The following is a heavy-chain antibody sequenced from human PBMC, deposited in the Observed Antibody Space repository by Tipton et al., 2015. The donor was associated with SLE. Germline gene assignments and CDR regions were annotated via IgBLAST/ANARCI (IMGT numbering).Heavy chain of an antibody. CDR1: GYNFTNYG. J-gene: IGHJ4*02. CDR3: ARSYYGSRHYYTHADH. V-gene: IGHV1-18*01. CDR2: ISPYNGNT. Sequence: QLVQSGAEVKKPGASVMVSCKASGYNFTNYGISWVRQAPGQGLEWMGWISPYNGNTDSAQNLQGRVTMTADTSTTTAYMELRSLRSDDTAVYYCARSYYGSRHYYTHADHWGQGTQVTVSS. D-gene: IGHD3-10*01.